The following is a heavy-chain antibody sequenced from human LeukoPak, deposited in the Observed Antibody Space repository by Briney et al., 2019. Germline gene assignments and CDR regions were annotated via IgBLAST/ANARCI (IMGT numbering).Heavy chain of an antibody. Sequence: GAPLQISCKGSGYSFTSYWIGWVRPLPGKGLEWMGIIYPGDSDTRYSPSFQGQVTISADKSISTAYLQWSSLKASDTAMYYCARPQWLAPYDAFDIWGQGTMVTVSS. J-gene: IGHJ3*02. D-gene: IGHD6-19*01. CDR2: IYPGDSDT. V-gene: IGHV5-51*01. CDR3: ARPQWLAPYDAFDI. CDR1: GYSFTSYW.